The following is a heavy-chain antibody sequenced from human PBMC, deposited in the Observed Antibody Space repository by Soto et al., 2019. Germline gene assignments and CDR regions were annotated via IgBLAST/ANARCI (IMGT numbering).Heavy chain of an antibody. J-gene: IGHJ4*02. CDR3: AHTHAPDQVWLLSQTLFDY. CDR2: IYWNDDK. CDR1: GFSLSTSGVG. D-gene: IGHD3-3*01. Sequence: SGPTLVNPTQTLTLTCTFSGFSLSTSGVGVGWIRQPPGKALEWLALIYWNDDKRYSPSLKSRLTITKDTSKNQVVLTMTNMDPVDTATYYCAHTHAPDQVWLLSQTLFDYWCQGTLVTVSS. V-gene: IGHV2-5*01.